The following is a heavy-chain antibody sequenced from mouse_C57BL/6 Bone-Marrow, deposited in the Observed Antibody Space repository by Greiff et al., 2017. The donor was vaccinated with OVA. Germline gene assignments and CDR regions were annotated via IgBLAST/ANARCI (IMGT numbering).Heavy chain of an antibody. D-gene: IGHD2-2*01. CDR2: ISSGVSYT. CDR3: ARRGGYPWYFDV. Sequence: EVQRVESGGDLVKPGGSLKLSCAASGFTFSSYGMSWVRQTPDKRLEWVATISSGVSYTYYPDSVKGRFTLTRDNAKNTRYLQMSSLTSEDTAMYYCARRGGYPWYFDVWGTGTTVTVSS. V-gene: IGHV5-6*01. CDR1: GFTFSSYG. J-gene: IGHJ1*03.